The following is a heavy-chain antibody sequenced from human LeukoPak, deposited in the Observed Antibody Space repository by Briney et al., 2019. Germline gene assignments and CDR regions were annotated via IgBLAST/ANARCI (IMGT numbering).Heavy chain of an antibody. V-gene: IGHV4-30-4*07. CDR1: GGSISSGGYS. D-gene: IGHD4-11*01. J-gene: IGHJ4*02. CDR3: AAHSNYYFDY. Sequence: TLSLTCAVSGGSISSGGYSWSWIRQPPGKGLEWIGYIYYSGSTYYNPSLKSRVTISVDTSKNQFSLKLSSVTAADTAVYYCAAHSNYYFDYWGQGTLVTVSS. CDR2: IYYSGST.